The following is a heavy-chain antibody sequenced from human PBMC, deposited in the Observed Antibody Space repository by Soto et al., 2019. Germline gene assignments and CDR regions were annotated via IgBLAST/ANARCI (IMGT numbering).Heavy chain of an antibody. Sequence: SVKVSCKASGGTFSSYAISWVRQAPGQGLEWMGGIIPIFGTANYAQKFQGRVTITADESTSTAYMELSSLRSEDTAVYYCARDLGSSGWGVYYYYYYGMDVWGQGTTVTVSS. J-gene: IGHJ6*02. CDR1: GGTFSSYA. V-gene: IGHV1-69*13. CDR3: ARDLGSSGWGVYYYYYYGMDV. D-gene: IGHD6-19*01. CDR2: IIPIFGTA.